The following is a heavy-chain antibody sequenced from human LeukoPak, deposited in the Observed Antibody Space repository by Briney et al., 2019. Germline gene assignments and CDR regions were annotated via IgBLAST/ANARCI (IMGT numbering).Heavy chain of an antibody. D-gene: IGHD5-12*01. Sequence: PGGSLRLSCAASGFTFSSYGMSWVRQPPGKGLEWIGNIYYSGSTNYNPSLKSRVTISIDTSKNQFSLKVNSVTAADTAVYYCAREPRGVIVAGSICWGQGTLVTVSS. CDR3: AREPRGVIVAGSIC. V-gene: IGHV4-59*12. CDR2: IYYSGST. J-gene: IGHJ4*02. CDR1: GFTFSSYG.